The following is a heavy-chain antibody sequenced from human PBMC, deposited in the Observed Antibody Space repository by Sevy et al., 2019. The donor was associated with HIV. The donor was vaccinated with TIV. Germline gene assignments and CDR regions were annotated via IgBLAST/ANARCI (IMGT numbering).Heavy chain of an antibody. CDR2: TYYRSKWYN. CDR3: ARGRDSSWYYRRYYYYGMDV. V-gene: IGHV6-1*01. J-gene: IGHJ6*02. D-gene: IGHD3-22*01. CDR1: GDSVSSNSAA. Sequence: KQSQTLSLTCAISGDSVSSNSAAWNWIRQSPSRGLEWLGRTYYRSKWYNDYAVSVKSRITINPDTSKNQFSLQLNSVTPEDRAMDFFARGRDSSWYYRRYYYYGMDVWGQGTTVTVSS.